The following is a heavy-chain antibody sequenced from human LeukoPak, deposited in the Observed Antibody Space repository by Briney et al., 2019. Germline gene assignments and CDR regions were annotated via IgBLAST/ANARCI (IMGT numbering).Heavy chain of an antibody. Sequence: GGSLRLSCVVSGFTFSSYWMNWVRQTPGKGLEWVANIKQDGSEKYYVDSVKGRFTISRDNAKNSLYLQMNSLRAEDTAVYYCARGCNWEAARQDWFGPWGQGTLVTVSS. CDR1: GFTFSSYW. CDR3: ARGCNWEAARQDWFGP. CDR2: IKQDGSEK. J-gene: IGHJ5*02. D-gene: IGHD6-6*01. V-gene: IGHV3-7*01.